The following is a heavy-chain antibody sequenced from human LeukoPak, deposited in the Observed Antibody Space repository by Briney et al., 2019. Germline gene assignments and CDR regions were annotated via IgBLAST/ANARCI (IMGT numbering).Heavy chain of an antibody. CDR3: ARGPYYDYVWGSYRSEYFDY. Sequence: GGSLRLSCAASGFTFSSYSMNWVRQAPGKGLEWVSYISSSSSTIYYADSVKGRFTISRDNAKNSLYLQMNSLRAEDTAVYYCARGPYYDYVWGSYRSEYFDYWGQGTLVTVSS. CDR1: GFTFSSYS. V-gene: IGHV3-48*01. D-gene: IGHD3-16*02. CDR2: ISSSSSTI. J-gene: IGHJ4*02.